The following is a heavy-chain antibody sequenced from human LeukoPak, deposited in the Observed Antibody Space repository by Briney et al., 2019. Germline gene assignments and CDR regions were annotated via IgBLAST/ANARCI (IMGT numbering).Heavy chain of an antibody. Sequence: ASVKVSCKASGYTFTGYYMHWVRQAPGQGLEWMGWINPNSGGTNYAQKFRGWVTMTRDTSTSTAYMELSRLRSDDTAVYYCARDRRITMVRGVIPSDGMDVWGQGTTVTVSS. CDR3: ARDRRITMVRGVIPSDGMDV. CDR1: GYTFTGYY. V-gene: IGHV1-2*04. CDR2: INPNSGGT. D-gene: IGHD3-10*01. J-gene: IGHJ6*02.